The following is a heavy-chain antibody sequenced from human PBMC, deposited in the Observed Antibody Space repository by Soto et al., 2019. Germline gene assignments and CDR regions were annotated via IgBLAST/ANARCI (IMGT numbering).Heavy chain of an antibody. J-gene: IGHJ4*02. D-gene: IGHD2-21*02. V-gene: IGHV3-11*06. CDR3: GRSGDKFNVLEY. CDR1: GFTFSDYY. Sequence: GGSLRLSCAASGFTFSDYYMSWVRQAQGRGLERISYSSNSATFARYATSVQGRFSISRDNANNSRYLEMNSITVEATAVYYFGRSGDKFNVLEYWGQGSPVTDSS. CDR2: SSNSATFA.